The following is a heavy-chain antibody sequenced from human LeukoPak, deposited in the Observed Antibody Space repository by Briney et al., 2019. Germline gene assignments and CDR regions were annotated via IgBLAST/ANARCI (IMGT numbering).Heavy chain of an antibody. Sequence: ASVKVSCKVSGYTLTELSMHWVRQAPGKGLEWMGGFDPEDGETIYAQKFQGRVTMTEDISTDTAYMELSSLRSEDTAVYYCATGLFIAAADHHDYWGQGTLVTVSS. CDR3: ATGLFIAAADHHDY. D-gene: IGHD6-13*01. J-gene: IGHJ4*02. CDR1: GYTLTELS. CDR2: FDPEDGET. V-gene: IGHV1-24*01.